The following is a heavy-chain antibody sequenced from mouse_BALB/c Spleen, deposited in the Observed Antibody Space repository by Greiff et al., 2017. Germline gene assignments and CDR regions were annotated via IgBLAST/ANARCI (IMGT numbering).Heavy chain of an antibody. V-gene: IGHV1-7*01. CDR1: GYTFTSYW. D-gene: IGHD2-4*01. CDR2: INPSTGYT. Sequence: QVQLQQSGAELAKPGASVKMSCKASGYTFTSYWMHWVKQRPGQGLEWIGYINPSTGYTEYNQEFKDKATLTADKSSSTAYMQLSSLTSEDSAVYYCARRGYDDEVAWFAYWGQGTLVTVSA. CDR3: ARRGYDDEVAWFAY. J-gene: IGHJ3*01.